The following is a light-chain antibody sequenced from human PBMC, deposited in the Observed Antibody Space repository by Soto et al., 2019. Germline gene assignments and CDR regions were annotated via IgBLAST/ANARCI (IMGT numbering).Light chain of an antibody. J-gene: IGKJ4*01. CDR2: GAS. CDR1: QGISSF. V-gene: IGKV1-9*01. Sequence: DIQLTQSPSSLSAAVGDRVTITCRASQGISSFLAWFQQKPGKAPKLLIYGASALQSGVPSRFGGSGSGTEFTLTISSLQPEDFATYYCQQLKTYPVIFGGGTKVEIK. CDR3: QQLKTYPVI.